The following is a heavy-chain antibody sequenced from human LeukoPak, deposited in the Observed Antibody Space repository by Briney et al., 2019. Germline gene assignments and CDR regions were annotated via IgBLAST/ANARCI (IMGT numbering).Heavy chain of an antibody. J-gene: IGHJ3*02. Sequence: PVGSLRLSCAASGFAFSSYAMSWVRQAPGKGLEWVSAISGSGGSTYYADSVKGRFTISRDNSKNTLYLQMNSLRAEDTAVYYCAKDPYYYDSSGDAFDIWGQGTMVTVSS. D-gene: IGHD3-22*01. CDR1: GFAFSSYA. V-gene: IGHV3-23*01. CDR2: ISGSGGST. CDR3: AKDPYYYDSSGDAFDI.